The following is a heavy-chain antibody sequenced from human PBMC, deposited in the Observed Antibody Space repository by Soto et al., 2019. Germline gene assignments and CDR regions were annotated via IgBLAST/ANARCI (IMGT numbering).Heavy chain of an antibody. V-gene: IGHV4-59*01. CDR3: ARVPYSGYVFDY. J-gene: IGHJ4*02. CDR2: IYYSGST. CDR1: GGSISSYY. D-gene: IGHD5-12*01. Sequence: TSETLSLTCTVSGGSISSYYWSWIRQPPGKGLEWIGYIYYSGSTNYNPSLKSRVTISVDTSKNQFSLKLSSVTAADTAVYYCARVPYSGYVFDYWGQGTLVTVS.